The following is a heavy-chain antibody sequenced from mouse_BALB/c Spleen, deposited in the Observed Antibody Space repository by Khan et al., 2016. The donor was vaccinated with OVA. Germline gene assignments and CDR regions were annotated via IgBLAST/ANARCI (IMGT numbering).Heavy chain of an antibody. CDR2: IWTDGST. Sequence: VQLLETGPGLVAPSQSLSITCTISGFSLTNYGVHWVRQPPGKGLEWLGVIWTDGSTTYNSALKSRLTITKDNSKSQDFLKMNSLQTDDTAIYFCARHPCFYYYVILSWGQGTSVTVSS. V-gene: IGHV2-6-1*01. CDR3: ARHPCFYYYVILS. CDR1: GFSLTNYG. J-gene: IGHJ4*01.